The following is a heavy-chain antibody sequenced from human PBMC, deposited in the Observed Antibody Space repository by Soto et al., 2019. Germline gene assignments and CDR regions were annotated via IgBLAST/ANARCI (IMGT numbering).Heavy chain of an antibody. Sequence: GPLRHSYTASGGNFLNYAVTWARKAPGKGLEWVSSLLRSGSSAYYADSVRGRFTISSDTSANSLYLQMDNLRAEDTAIYYCAKDAISGDGIWLMDSWGQGTVVTVS. V-gene: IGHV3-23*01. D-gene: IGHD4-17*01. J-gene: IGHJ5*02. CDR2: LLRSGSSA. CDR1: GGNFLNYA. CDR3: AKDAISGDGIWLMDS.